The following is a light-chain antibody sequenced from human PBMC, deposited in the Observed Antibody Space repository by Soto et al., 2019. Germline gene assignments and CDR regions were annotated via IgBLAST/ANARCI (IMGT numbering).Light chain of an antibody. Sequence: QLVLTQPPSASGTPGQRVTISCSGRSSNIGSNSVYWYQQLPGTAPKLLIYSNNQRPAGVPDRFSGSKSGTSASLAISGLRSEDEADYYCAAWDDSLSALYVFGTGTKLTVL. V-gene: IGLV1-47*02. CDR3: AAWDDSLSALYV. CDR2: SNN. J-gene: IGLJ1*01. CDR1: SSNIGSNS.